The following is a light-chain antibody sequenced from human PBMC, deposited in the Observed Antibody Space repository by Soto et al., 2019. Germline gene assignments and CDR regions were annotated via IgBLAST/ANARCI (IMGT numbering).Light chain of an antibody. Sequence: DVVMTQSPLSLPVTLGQPASISCRSSQSLLHSDGNTYLNWFQQRPGQSPRRLIYKVSNRDSGVPDSLSGSGSGTDFTLKISRVEAEDVAIYYCMQGSHWPLWTFGQGTKVEIK. CDR1: QSLLHSDGNTY. CDR2: KVS. CDR3: MQGSHWPLWT. J-gene: IGKJ1*01. V-gene: IGKV2-30*02.